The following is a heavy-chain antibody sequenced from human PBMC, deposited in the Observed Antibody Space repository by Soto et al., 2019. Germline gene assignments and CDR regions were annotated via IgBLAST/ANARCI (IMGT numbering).Heavy chain of an antibody. CDR2: IIPNFDTP. CDR1: GGSIHNYA. D-gene: IGHD3-10*01. J-gene: IGHJ6*02. V-gene: IGHV1-69*01. Sequence: QVHLVQSGAEVKKPGSSVKVSCKTSGGSIHNYAVSWVRQAPGQGLEWMGWIIPNFDTPNYAQKFQDRVTIIADESTSTVYMELRRLRSNDTAVYYCAVAMVREILIFESAGMHVWGQGPTVIVSS. CDR3: AVAMVREILIFESAGMHV.